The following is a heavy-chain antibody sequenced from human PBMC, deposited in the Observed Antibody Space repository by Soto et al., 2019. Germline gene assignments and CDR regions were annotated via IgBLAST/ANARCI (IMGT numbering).Heavy chain of an antibody. D-gene: IGHD4-17*01. CDR1: GYTFTSYG. J-gene: IGHJ5*02. Sequence: GPSVKVSCKASGYTFTSYGLTWVRQAPGQGLEWMGWISTYNGNTNYAQKLQGRVTMTTDTSTSTAYMELRSLRSDDTAVYYCARVAYGDLGWFDPWGQGTLVTVSS. CDR3: ARVAYGDLGWFDP. V-gene: IGHV1-18*01. CDR2: ISTYNGNT.